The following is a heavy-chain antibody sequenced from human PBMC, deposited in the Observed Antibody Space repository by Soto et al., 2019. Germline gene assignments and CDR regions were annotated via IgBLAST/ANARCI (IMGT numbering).Heavy chain of an antibody. J-gene: IGHJ3*02. CDR3: ARDRGSSGCCDAFDI. CDR1: GGSISSYY. CDR2: IYTSGGT. D-gene: IGHD6-19*01. V-gene: IGHV4-4*07. Sequence: PSETLSLTCTVSGGSISSYYWSWSRQPAGKGLEWIGRIYTSGGTNYNPSRKSRVTMSVDTSKNQFSLKLSSVTAAATAVYYCARDRGSSGCCDAFDIWGQGTMVTVSS.